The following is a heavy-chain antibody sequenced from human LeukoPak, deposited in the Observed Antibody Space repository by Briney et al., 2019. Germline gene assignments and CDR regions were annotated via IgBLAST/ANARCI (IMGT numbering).Heavy chain of an antibody. D-gene: IGHD3-10*01. J-gene: IGHJ4*02. CDR3: AIAGPMVRGVTSFDY. V-gene: IGHV3-21*01. CDR1: GFTFSSYS. Sequence: GGSLRLPCAASGFTFSSYSMNWVRQAPGKGLEWVSSISSSSSYIYYADSVKGRFTISRDNAKNSLYLQMNSLRAEDTAVYYCAIAGPMVRGVTSFDYWGQGTLVTVSS. CDR2: ISSSSSYI.